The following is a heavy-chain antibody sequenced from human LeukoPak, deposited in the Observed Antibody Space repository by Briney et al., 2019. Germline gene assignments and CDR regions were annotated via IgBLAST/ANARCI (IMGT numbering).Heavy chain of an antibody. CDR1: GYTFTSYG. V-gene: IGHV1-18*01. CDR3: ARTLQYYYDSSGYDDY. Sequence: ASLKVSCKASGYTFTSYGISWVRQAPGQGLEWMGWISAYNGNTNYAQKLQGRVTMTTDTSTSTAYMELRSLRSDDTAVYYCARTLQYYYDSSGYDDYWGQGTLVTVSS. J-gene: IGHJ4*02. CDR2: ISAYNGNT. D-gene: IGHD3-22*01.